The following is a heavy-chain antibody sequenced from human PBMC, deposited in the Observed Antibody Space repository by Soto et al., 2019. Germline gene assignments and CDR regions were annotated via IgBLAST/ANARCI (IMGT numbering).Heavy chain of an antibody. J-gene: IGHJ6*03. CDR2: ISSSSSTI. CDR1: GFTFSSYS. V-gene: IGHV3-48*01. Sequence: GGSLRLSCAASGFTFSSYSMNWVRQAPGKGLEWVSYISSSSSTIYYADSVKGRFTISRDNAKNSLYLQMNSLRAEDTAVYYCARDFWSGSQRRARGYYMDVWDKGTTVTVSS. D-gene: IGHD3-3*01. CDR3: ARDFWSGSQRRARGYYMDV.